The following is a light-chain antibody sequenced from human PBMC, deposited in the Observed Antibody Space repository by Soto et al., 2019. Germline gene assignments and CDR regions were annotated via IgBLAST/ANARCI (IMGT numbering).Light chain of an antibody. CDR1: SSNIGNNY. V-gene: IGLV1-51*01. CDR3: GTWDSSLSGGV. J-gene: IGLJ2*01. CDR2: DNN. Sequence: QSVLTQPPSVSAAPGQKVTISCSGSSSNIGNNYVSWFQQLPGIAPKLLIYDNNKRPSGIPDRFSGSKSGTSATLGITGLQTGDEADYHCGTWDSSLSGGVFGGGTKLTVL.